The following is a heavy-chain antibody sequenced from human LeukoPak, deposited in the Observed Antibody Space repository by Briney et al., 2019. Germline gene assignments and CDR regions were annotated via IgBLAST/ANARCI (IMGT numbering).Heavy chain of an antibody. V-gene: IGHV3-30*02. CDR2: IPSDGRKK. Sequence: GGSLRLSCAASGFRFSDYGVHWVRQPPGKGLEWLAFIPSDGRKKYYADSVKGRLTVSRDNSRNTLYLQMNSLRPEDTAVYYCARDMVRGDDSGYYPFDYWGQGTLVIASS. D-gene: IGHD3-3*01. CDR1: GFRFSDYG. J-gene: IGHJ4*02. CDR3: ARDMVRGDDSGYYPFDY.